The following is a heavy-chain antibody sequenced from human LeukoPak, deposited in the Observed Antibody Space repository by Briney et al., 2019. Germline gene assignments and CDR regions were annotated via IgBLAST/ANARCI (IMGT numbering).Heavy chain of an antibody. CDR1: GFTFSSYW. CDR3: ARFRRDSGRYISYYYYYGMDV. CDR2: IKQDGSEK. J-gene: IGHJ6*02. D-gene: IGHD1-26*01. Sequence: GGSLRLSCAASGFTFSSYWMSWVRQAPGKGLEWVANIKQDGSEKYYVDSVKGRFTISRDNAKNSLYLQMNSLRAEDTAVYYCARFRRDSGRYISYYYYYGMDVWGQGTTVTVSS. V-gene: IGHV3-7*01.